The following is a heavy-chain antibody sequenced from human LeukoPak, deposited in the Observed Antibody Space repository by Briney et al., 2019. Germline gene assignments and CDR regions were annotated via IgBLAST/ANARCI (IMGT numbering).Heavy chain of an antibody. J-gene: IGHJ6*03. CDR3: ARAELLNYYYYYMDV. CDR1: GYTFTSYG. CDR2: IIPIFGTA. V-gene: IGHV1-69*05. Sequence: GASVKVSCKASGYTFTSYGISWVRQAPGQGLEWMGGIIPIFGTANYAQKFQGRVTMTRDTSISTAYMELSRLRSDDTAVYYCARAELLNYYYYYMDVWGKGTTVTVSS. D-gene: IGHD1-26*01.